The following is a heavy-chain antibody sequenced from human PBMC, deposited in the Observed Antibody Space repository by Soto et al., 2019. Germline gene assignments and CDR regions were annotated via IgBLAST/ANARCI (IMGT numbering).Heavy chain of an antibody. V-gene: IGHV1-2*02. J-gene: IGHJ4*02. CDR3: ARHSGYDYVFDY. CDR2: INPNNGDT. Sequence: ASVKVSCKASGYTFTGYYIHWVRQAPGQGLEWMGWINPNNGDTNYAQKFQGRVTMTRDTSTSTAYMELSSLRFDDTAVYYCARHSGYDYVFDYWGQGXLVTVSS. D-gene: IGHD5-12*01. CDR1: GYTFTGYY.